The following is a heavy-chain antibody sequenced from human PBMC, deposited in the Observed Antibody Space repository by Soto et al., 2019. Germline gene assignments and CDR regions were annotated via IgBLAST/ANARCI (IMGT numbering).Heavy chain of an antibody. D-gene: IGHD6-19*01. CDR1: GYTFTSYD. J-gene: IGHJ4*02. CDR2: MNPNSGNT. V-gene: IGHV1-8*01. CDR3: ARVSEAYSRGWLAFDY. Sequence: ASVKVSCKASGYTFTSYDINWVRQATGQGLEWMGWMNPNSGNTGYAQKFQGRVTMTRNTSISTAYMELSSLRSEDTAVYYCARVSEAYSRGWLAFDYRGQGTLVSV.